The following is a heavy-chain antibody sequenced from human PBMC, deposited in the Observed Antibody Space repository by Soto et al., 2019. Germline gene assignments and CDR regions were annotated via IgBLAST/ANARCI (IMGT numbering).Heavy chain of an antibody. V-gene: IGHV4-39*01. Sequence: PSETLSLTCTVSGGSISSSSYYWGWIRQPTGKGREWIGSIYYSGSTYYNPSLKSRVTISVDTSKKQFSLKLSSVTAADTAVYYCAGFWSGYSLIYCGMHLCGQGTPLTVSS. CDR3: AGFWSGYSLIYCGMHL. J-gene: IGHJ6*02. D-gene: IGHD3-3*01. CDR2: IYYSGST. CDR1: GGSISSSSYY.